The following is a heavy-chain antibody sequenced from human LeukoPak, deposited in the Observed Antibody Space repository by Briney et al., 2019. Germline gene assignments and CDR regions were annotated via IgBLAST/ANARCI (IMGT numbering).Heavy chain of an antibody. Sequence: LSLTCTVSGGSISSYYWSWIRQPPGKGLEWASLIYDTGDTFYADSVKGRFTISRDNSKNTLYLQMNSLRAEDTAVYYCARDYPDFDYWGQGTLVTVSS. CDR1: GGSISSYY. J-gene: IGHJ4*02. CDR3: ARDYPDFDY. CDR2: IYDTGDT. V-gene: IGHV3-53*01.